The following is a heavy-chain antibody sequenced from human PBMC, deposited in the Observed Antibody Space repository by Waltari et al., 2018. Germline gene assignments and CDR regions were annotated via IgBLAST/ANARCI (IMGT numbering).Heavy chain of an antibody. D-gene: IGHD2-21*01. CDR3: QEGHYSDR. J-gene: IGHJ4*01. V-gene: IGHV3-7*01. Sequence: YLVYSGGGLAQPGGSLRLACAASGFDFKSFWMTWVRQAPGREVQWVASIKDDGSEKFYVDSVRGRFTISRDNARQSVFLQMDFLSVEDTATYYCQEGHYSDRWGQGTLVTVSS. CDR2: IKDDGSEK. CDR1: GFDFKSFW.